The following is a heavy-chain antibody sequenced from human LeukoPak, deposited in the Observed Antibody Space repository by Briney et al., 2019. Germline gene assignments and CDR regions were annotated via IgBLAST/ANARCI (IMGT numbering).Heavy chain of an antibody. CDR3: AREGYCSSTSCAFDY. CDR1: GYSISSGYY. CDR2: IYHSGTT. V-gene: IGHV4-38-2*01. D-gene: IGHD2-2*01. J-gene: IGHJ4*02. Sequence: SETLSLTCAVSGYSISSGYYWGWIRQPQGKGLEWIGSIYHSGTTYYNPSLKRRATTSVDTSKNPFSLKLSSVTAADTAVYYCAREGYCSSTSCAFDYWGQGTLVTVSS.